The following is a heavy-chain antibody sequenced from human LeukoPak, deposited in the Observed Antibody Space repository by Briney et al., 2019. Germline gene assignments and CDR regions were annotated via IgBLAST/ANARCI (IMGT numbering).Heavy chain of an antibody. CDR2: ISRSSNYI. J-gene: IGHJ1*01. Sequence: KPGGSLRLSWAASGFTFSSYAVSWGRQTPGKGLEWVSSISRSSNYIYYADSVKGRFSISRDDAKNSLFLQMNGLRAEHTAVYYCARDMTTATTCYLQHWGQGTLVTVSS. D-gene: IGHD4-17*01. CDR1: GFTFSSYA. V-gene: IGHV3-21*01. CDR3: ARDMTTATTCYLQH.